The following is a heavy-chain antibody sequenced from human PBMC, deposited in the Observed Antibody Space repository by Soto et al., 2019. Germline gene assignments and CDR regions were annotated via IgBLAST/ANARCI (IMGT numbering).Heavy chain of an antibody. J-gene: IGHJ4*02. CDR1: GFPFSSYG. CDR3: ASSIN. V-gene: IGHV3-33*03. CDR2: IWHDGSNK. Sequence: VGSLRLSGAASGFPFSSYGMHWVRQASGKGLDWVGVIWHDGSNKDYAESVKGRFTISRDNSKNMLYLQMNSLRVDDTAVYYCASSINWGQGTLVTVSS.